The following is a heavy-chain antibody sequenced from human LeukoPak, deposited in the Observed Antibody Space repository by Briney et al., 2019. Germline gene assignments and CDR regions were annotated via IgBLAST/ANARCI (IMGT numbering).Heavy chain of an antibody. CDR1: GFTFDNYG. V-gene: IGHV3-21*01. CDR2: ISSSSSYI. D-gene: IGHD6-19*01. J-gene: IGHJ4*02. Sequence: GGSLRLSCAASGFTFDNYGINWVRQAPGKGLEWVSSISSSSSYIYYADSVKGRFTISRDNAKNSLYLQVNSLRAEDTAVYYCARDFGARGWFDYWGQGTLVTVSS. CDR3: ARDFGARGWFDY.